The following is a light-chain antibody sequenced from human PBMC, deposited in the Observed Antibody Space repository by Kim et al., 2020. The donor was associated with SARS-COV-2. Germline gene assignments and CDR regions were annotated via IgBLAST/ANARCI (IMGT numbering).Light chain of an antibody. Sequence: GQSVTISCTGTSSDVGGYNYVSRYQQHPDKAPKLIIYEVNKRPSGVPDRFSGSKSANTASLTVSGLQAEDEADYYCSSYGGSNNYVFGTGTKVTVL. J-gene: IGLJ1*01. CDR2: EVN. CDR3: SSYGGSNNYV. CDR1: SSDVGGYNY. V-gene: IGLV2-8*01.